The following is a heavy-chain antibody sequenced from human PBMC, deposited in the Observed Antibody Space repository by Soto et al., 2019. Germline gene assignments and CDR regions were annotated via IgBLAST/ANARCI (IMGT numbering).Heavy chain of an antibody. CDR1: GYTFTAYY. V-gene: IGHV1-2*02. J-gene: IGHJ6*02. Sequence: QVQLVQSGAEVKEPGDSVRVSCEASGYTFTAYYIHWVRQAPGQGLGWMGWINPKFGDTTYAQDFQGRVSMTRDMSISTVYMELSSLTSDDTAIYYCARNMDYYYGRGSGNGHGVWGQGTTVTVFS. CDR3: ARNMDYYYGRGSGNGHGV. D-gene: IGHD3-10*02. CDR2: INPKFGDT.